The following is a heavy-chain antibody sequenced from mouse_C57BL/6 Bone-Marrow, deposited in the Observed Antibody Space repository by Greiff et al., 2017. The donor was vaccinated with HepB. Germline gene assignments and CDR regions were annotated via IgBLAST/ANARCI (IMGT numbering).Heavy chain of an antibody. Sequence: EVKLQESGPGLVKPSQSLSLTCSVTGYSITSGYYWNWIRQFPGNKLEWMGYISYDGSNNYNPSLKNRISITRDTSKNQFFLKLNSVTTEDTATYYCARKSRVRSYDFDYWGQGTTLTVSS. CDR2: ISYDGSN. D-gene: IGHD1-1*01. CDR1: GYSITSGYY. CDR3: ARKSRVRSYDFDY. V-gene: IGHV3-6*01. J-gene: IGHJ2*01.